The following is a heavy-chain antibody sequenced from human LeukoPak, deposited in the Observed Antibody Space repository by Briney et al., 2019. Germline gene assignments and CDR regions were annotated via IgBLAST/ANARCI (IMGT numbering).Heavy chain of an antibody. CDR1: GFTVSSNY. J-gene: IGHJ4*02. CDR3: ARVRYDFSYYLEY. CDR2: IYSGGST. Sequence: GGSLRLSCAASGFTVSSNYMSWVRQAPGKGLEWVSVIYSGGSTYYADSVKGRFTISRDNSKNTLYLQMNSLRAEDTAVYYCARVRYDFSYYLEYWGQGTLVTVSS. D-gene: IGHD3-3*01. V-gene: IGHV3-53*01.